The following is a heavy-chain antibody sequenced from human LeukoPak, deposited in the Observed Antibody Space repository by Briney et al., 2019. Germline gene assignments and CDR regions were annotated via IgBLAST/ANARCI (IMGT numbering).Heavy chain of an antibody. V-gene: IGHV4-59*01. CDR2: IYYSGST. CDR1: GFPFINWG. J-gene: IGHJ6*02. Sequence: LSCAASGFPFINWGMTSLRQAPAKGTDPIGYIYYSGSTNYNPSLKSRVTISVDTSKNQFSQKLSSVAAADTAVYYCARDSDILTGSNYYGMDVWGQGTTVTVSS. D-gene: IGHD3-9*01. CDR3: ARDSDILTGSNYYGMDV.